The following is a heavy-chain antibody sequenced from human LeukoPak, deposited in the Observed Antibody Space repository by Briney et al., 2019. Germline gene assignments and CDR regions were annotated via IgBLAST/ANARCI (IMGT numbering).Heavy chain of an antibody. J-gene: IGHJ2*01. V-gene: IGHV1-8*01. Sequence: ASVKVSCKASGYTFTSYDINWVRQATGQGLEWMGWMNPNSGNTGYAQKFQGRVTMTRDTSTSTVYMELSSLRSEDTAVYYCARGVGATDWYFDLWGRGTLVTVSS. D-gene: IGHD1-26*01. CDR3: ARGVGATDWYFDL. CDR2: MNPNSGNT. CDR1: GYTFTSYD.